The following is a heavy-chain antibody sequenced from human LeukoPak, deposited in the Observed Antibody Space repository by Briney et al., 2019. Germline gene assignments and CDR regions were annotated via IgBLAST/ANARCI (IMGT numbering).Heavy chain of an antibody. V-gene: IGHV3-21*01. CDR3: ARDEATYYYYYGMDV. Sequence: GGSLRLSCAASGFTFSSYSMNWVRQAPGKGLEWVSSISSSSSYIYYADSVKGRFTISRDNAKNSLYLQMNSLRAEDTAVYYCARDEATYYYYYGMDVWGQGTTVTASS. CDR2: ISSSSSYI. CDR1: GFTFSSYS. J-gene: IGHJ6*02.